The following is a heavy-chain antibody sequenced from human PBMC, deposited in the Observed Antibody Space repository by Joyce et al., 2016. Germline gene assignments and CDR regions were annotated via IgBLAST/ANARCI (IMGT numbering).Heavy chain of an antibody. V-gene: IGHV4-30-2*01. Sequence: QLQLQESGSGLVKPSQTLSLTCAVSGASVSSGGYSWSWIRQPPGKGLEWIGYISHNESTYYNPSLKSRVTISVDRSKNQFSLKLASVTAADTAVYYCASGFNFKGRSFFDYWGQGALVTVSS. CDR2: ISHNEST. CDR3: ASGFNFKGRSFFDY. D-gene: IGHD3-10*01. CDR1: GASVSSGGYS. J-gene: IGHJ4*02.